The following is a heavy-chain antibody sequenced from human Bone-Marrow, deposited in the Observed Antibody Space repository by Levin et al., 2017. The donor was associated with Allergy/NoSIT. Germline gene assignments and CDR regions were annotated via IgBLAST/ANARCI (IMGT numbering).Heavy chain of an antibody. D-gene: IGHD2-21*01. CDR3: ARLVVTDSGDYFDY. V-gene: IGHV3-7*01. CDR1: GFTFSMFW. Sequence: GGSLRLSCEASGFTFSMFWMSWVRQTPGRGLAWLANIKEDGSETYSVDSAKGHFAFSRDNAKNSLYLQINSLKVEDTAIYYCARLVVTDSGDYFDYWGPGTLVTVSS. J-gene: IGHJ4*02. CDR2: IKEDGSET.